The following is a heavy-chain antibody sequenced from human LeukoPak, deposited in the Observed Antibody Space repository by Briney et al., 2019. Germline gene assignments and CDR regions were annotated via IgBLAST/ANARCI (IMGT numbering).Heavy chain of an antibody. CDR1: GGSISSGGYY. V-gene: IGHV4-30-2*01. D-gene: IGHD3-9*01. CDR3: ASKLFTLRYFDY. Sequence: SETLSLTCTVSGGSISSGGYYWSWIRQPPGKGLEWIGYIYHSGSTNYNPSLKSRVTISVDKSKNQFSLKLSSVTAADTAVYYCASKLFTLRYFDYWGQGTLVTVSS. J-gene: IGHJ4*02. CDR2: IYHSGST.